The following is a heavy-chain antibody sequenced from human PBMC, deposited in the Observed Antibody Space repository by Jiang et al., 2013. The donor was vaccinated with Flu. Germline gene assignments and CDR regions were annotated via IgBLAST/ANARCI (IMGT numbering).Heavy chain of an antibody. J-gene: IGHJ4*02. CDR3: AREWLGVYYFDY. D-gene: IGHD3-16*01. V-gene: IGHV1-69*04. CDR2: IIPILGIA. CDR1: GGTFSSYA. Sequence: GGTFSSYAISWVRQAPGQGLEWMGRIIPILGIANYAQKFQGRVTITADKSTSTAYMELSSLRSEDTAVYYCAREWLGVYYFDYWGQGTLVTVSS.